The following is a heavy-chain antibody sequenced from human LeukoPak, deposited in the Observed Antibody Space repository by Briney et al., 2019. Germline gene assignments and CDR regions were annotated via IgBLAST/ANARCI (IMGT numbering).Heavy chain of an antibody. CDR2: IYYSEST. Sequence: SETLSLTCTVSGGSISSYYWSWIRQPPGKGLEWIGYIYYSESTNYNPSLKSRVTISVDTSKNQFSLKLSSVTAADTAVYYCASVTGTKDLDYWGQGTPVTVSS. CDR3: ASVTGTKDLDY. D-gene: IGHD7-27*01. V-gene: IGHV4-59*01. J-gene: IGHJ4*02. CDR1: GGSISSYY.